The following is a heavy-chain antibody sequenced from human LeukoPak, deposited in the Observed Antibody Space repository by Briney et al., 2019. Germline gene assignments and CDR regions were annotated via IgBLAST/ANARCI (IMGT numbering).Heavy chain of an antibody. Sequence: GGSLRLSCATSGFNFERYTIHWVRQAPGKGLEWVSLAGWAGGTTFYADSVTGRFTISRDNSRSTLYLQMNSLRPEDTAIYYCAREGYYGSGSPPSLYFDYWGQGTLVTVSS. CDR1: GFNFERYT. J-gene: IGHJ4*02. D-gene: IGHD3-10*01. CDR2: AGWAGGTT. CDR3: AREGYYGSGSPPSLYFDY. V-gene: IGHV3-43*01.